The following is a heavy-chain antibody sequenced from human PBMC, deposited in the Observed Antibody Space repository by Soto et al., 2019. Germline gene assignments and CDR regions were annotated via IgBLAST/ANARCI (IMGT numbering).Heavy chain of an antibody. Sequence: SETLSLTCTVSGGPISSGDYYWSWIRQPPGKGLEWIGYIYYSGSTYYNPSLKSRVTISVDTSKNQFSLKLSSVTAADTAVYYCARVGTYYDFWSGYPSPNWFDPWGQGTLVTVSS. V-gene: IGHV4-30-4*01. CDR3: ARVGTYYDFWSGYPSPNWFDP. CDR2: IYYSGST. CDR1: GGPISSGDYY. J-gene: IGHJ5*02. D-gene: IGHD3-3*01.